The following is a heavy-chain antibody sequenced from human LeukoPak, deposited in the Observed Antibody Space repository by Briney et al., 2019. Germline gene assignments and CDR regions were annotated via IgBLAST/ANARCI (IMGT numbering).Heavy chain of an antibody. J-gene: IGHJ5*02. CDR2: IRYDGSNK. V-gene: IGHV3-30*02. Sequence: PGGSLRLSCAASGFTFSSYGMHWVRQAPGKGLEWVAFIRYDGSNKYYADSVKGRFTISRDNSKNTLYLQMNSLRAEDTAVYYCAKVAAYTRSSFWFDPWGQGTLVTVSS. CDR1: GFTFSSYG. CDR3: AKVAAYTRSSFWFDP. D-gene: IGHD6-13*01.